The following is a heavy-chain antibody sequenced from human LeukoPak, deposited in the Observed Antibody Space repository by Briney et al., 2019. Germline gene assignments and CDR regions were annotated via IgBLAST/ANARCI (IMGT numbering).Heavy chain of an antibody. J-gene: IGHJ4*02. V-gene: IGHV1-24*01. CDR2: FYPEDGET. D-gene: IGHD2-15*01. CDR1: GYTLTELS. Sequence: AXXKVSCKVSGYTLTELSMHWVRQAPGKGLEWMGGFYPEDGETIYAQKFQGRVTMTEDTSTDTAYMELSSLRSEDTAVYYCATAEYCSGGSCYSLDYWGQGTLVTVSS. CDR3: ATAEYCSGGSCYSLDY.